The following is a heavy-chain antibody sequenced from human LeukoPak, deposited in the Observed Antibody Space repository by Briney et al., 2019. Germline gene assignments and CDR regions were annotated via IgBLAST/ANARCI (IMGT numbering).Heavy chain of an antibody. V-gene: IGHV1-69*04. J-gene: IGHJ4*02. Sequence: ASVKVSCKSSGGTFSSYAISWVRPAPGQGLEWMGRIIPILGIANYAQKFQGRVTITADKSTSTAYMELSSLRSEDTAVYYCARDAGLDDSSGYYSAPFGYWGQGTLVTVSS. D-gene: IGHD3-22*01. CDR2: IIPILGIA. CDR3: ARDAGLDDSSGYYSAPFGY. CDR1: GGTFSSYA.